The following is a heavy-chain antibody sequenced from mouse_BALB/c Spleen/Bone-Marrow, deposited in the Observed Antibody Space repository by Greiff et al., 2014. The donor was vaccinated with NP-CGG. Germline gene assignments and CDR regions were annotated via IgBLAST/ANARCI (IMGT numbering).Heavy chain of an antibody. J-gene: IGHJ3*01. CDR3: ARWYYGSSSFAY. D-gene: IGHD1-1*01. CDR2: ILPGSGST. Sequence: VQRVESGAELMKPGASVKISCKATGYTFSTYWIEWVKQRPGHGLEWIGEILPGSGSTNYNEKFKGKATFTADTSSNTVYMQLSSLTSEDSAVYYCARWYYGSSSFAYWGQGTLVTVSA. V-gene: IGHV1-9*01. CDR1: GYTFSTYW.